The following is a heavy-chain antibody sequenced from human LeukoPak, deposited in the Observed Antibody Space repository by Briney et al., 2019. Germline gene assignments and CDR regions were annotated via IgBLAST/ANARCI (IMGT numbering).Heavy chain of an antibody. CDR1: GFTFSSYW. V-gene: IGHV3-7*01. J-gene: IGHJ4*02. D-gene: IGHD1-26*01. Sequence: GGSLRLSCVASGFTFSSYWMTWVRQAPGKGLEWVANIKTDGSQIYYVDSVKGRFTISRDNSKNTVYLQMDNLRPEDTAVYYCARDARLYKWELLAYWGQGTLATVSS. CDR2: IKTDGSQI. CDR3: ARDARLYKWELLAY.